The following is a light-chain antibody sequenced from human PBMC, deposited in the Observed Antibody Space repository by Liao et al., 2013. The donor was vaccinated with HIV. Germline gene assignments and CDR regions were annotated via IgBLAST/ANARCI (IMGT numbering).Light chain of an antibody. J-gene: IGLJ3*02. Sequence: SYVLPQPPSVSVAPGKTARITCGGNNIGSKSVHWYQQKPGQAPVVVISYDSDRPSGIPERFSGSNSGNTATLTISRVEAGDEAGYYCQVWDRASDHLVFGGGTKLTVL. V-gene: IGLV3-21*04. CDR2: YDS. CDR1: NIGSKS. CDR3: QVWDRASDHLV.